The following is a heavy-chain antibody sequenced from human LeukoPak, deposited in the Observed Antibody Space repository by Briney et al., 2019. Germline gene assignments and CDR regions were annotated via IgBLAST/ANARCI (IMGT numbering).Heavy chain of an antibody. Sequence: PGRSLRLSCAASGFTFSSYGMHWVRQAPGKGLEWVAVIWYDGSNKYYADSVKGRFTISRDNSKNTLYLQMNSLRAEDTAVYYCARVGRWPRFDYWGQGTLVTVSS. V-gene: IGHV3-33*01. CDR1: GFTFSSYG. J-gene: IGHJ4*02. CDR3: ARVGRWPRFDY. CDR2: IWYDGSNK. D-gene: IGHD4-23*01.